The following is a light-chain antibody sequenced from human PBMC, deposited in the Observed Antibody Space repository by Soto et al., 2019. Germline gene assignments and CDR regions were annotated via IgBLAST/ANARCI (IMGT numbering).Light chain of an antibody. CDR2: GAF. J-gene: IGKJ1*01. Sequence: IVLTQSPGTLSLSPGERATFSCRASQSVSSNYLAWYQQKPGQAPRLLIYGAFKRATGIPDRFSGSGSGTDCTLPIRRIAPEDLAFYCCQQYGSSPETLGRGTKVDI. CDR1: QSVSSNY. V-gene: IGKV3-20*01. CDR3: QQYGSSPET.